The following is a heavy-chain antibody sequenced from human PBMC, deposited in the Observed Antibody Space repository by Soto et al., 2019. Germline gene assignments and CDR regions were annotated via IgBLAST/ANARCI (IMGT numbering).Heavy chain of an antibody. V-gene: IGHV3-48*02. CDR2: IGIGSSTM. D-gene: IGHD1-26*01. Sequence: GGSLRLSCAPSGFIFRNHGWNWVRQAPGKGLEWVSYIGIGSSTMSYADSVKGRFTISRDDAKSSIYLQMNSLRDEDTAMYYCTRDRGGTYFDYWGQGTRVTVSS. J-gene: IGHJ4*02. CDR3: TRDRGGTYFDY. CDR1: GFIFRNHG.